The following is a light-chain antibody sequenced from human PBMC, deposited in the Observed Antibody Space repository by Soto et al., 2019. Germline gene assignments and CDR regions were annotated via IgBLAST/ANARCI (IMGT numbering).Light chain of an antibody. J-gene: IGLJ2*01. CDR3: SSYTSSSTVV. V-gene: IGLV2-14*01. CDR1: SSDVGGYNY. Sequence: QPASVSGSPGQSITISCTGTSSDVGGYNYVSWYQQHPGKAPKLMIYDVSNRPSGVSNRFSGSKSGNTASLTISGLQADDEADYYCSSYTSSSTVVFGGGTKLNVL. CDR2: DVS.